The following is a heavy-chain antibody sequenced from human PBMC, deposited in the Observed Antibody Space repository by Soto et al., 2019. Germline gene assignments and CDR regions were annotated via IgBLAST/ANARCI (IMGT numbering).Heavy chain of an antibody. CDR2: ISSSGSTI. J-gene: IGHJ6*02. D-gene: IGHD3-22*01. V-gene: IGHV3-11*01. Sequence: QVQLVESGGGLVKPGGSLRLSCAASGFTFNDYYMSWIRQAPGKGLEWVSYISSSGSTIYYADSVKGRFTISRDNAKNSLYLQMNSLRAEDTAVYYCARLDGNSYDSSGYYYYYYGMDVWGQGTTVTVSS. CDR1: GFTFNDYY. CDR3: ARLDGNSYDSSGYYYYYYGMDV.